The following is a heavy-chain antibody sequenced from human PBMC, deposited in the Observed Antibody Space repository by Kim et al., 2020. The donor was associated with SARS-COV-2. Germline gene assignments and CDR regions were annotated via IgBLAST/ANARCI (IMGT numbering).Heavy chain of an antibody. D-gene: IGHD6-13*01. V-gene: IGHV4-34*01. Sequence: SETLSLTCAVYGGSFSGYYWSWIRQPPGKGLEWIGEINHSGSTNYNPSLKSRVTISVDTSKNQFSLKLSSVTAADTAVYYCASSSWYPGHNWFDPWGQGTLVTVSS. CDR3: ASSSWYPGHNWFDP. J-gene: IGHJ5*02. CDR1: GGSFSGYY. CDR2: INHSGST.